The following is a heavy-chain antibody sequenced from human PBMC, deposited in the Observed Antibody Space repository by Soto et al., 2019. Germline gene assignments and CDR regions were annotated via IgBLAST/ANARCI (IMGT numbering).Heavy chain of an antibody. CDR1: GFTFSSYG. D-gene: IGHD5-12*01. Sequence: PGGSLRLSCAASGFTFSSYGMHWVRQAPGKGLEWVAVISYDGSNKYYADSVKGRFTISRDNSKNTLYLQMNSLRAEDTAVYYCAKAWRCGYDPFDYWGQGTLVTVSS. CDR3: AKAWRCGYDPFDY. CDR2: ISYDGSNK. J-gene: IGHJ4*02. V-gene: IGHV3-30*18.